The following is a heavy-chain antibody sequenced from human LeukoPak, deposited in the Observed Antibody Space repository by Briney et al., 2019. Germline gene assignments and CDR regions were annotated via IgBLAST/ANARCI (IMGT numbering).Heavy chain of an antibody. CDR3: ARSGTWIQLWLSDY. Sequence: GSLRLSCAASGFTFSSYSMNWVRQAPGKGLEWVSSISSSSSYIYYADSVKGRFTISRDNAKNSLYLQMNSLRAEDTAVYYCARSGTWIQLWLSDYWGQGTLVTVSS. CDR2: ISSSSSYI. V-gene: IGHV3-21*01. J-gene: IGHJ4*02. D-gene: IGHD5-18*01. CDR1: GFTFSSYS.